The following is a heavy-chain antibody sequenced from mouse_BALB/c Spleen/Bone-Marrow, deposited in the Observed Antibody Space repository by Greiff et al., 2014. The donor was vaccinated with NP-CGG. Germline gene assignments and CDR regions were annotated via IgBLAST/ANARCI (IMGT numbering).Heavy chain of an antibody. CDR1: GFNIKDTY. D-gene: IGHD2-4*01. J-gene: IGHJ3*01. V-gene: IGHV14-3*02. CDR3: ARDDSWGFAY. CDR2: IDPANGNT. Sequence: VQLKESGAELVKPGASVKLSCTASGFNIKDTYMHWVKQRPEQGLEWIGRIDPANGNTKYDPKFQGKATITADTSSNTAYLQLSSLTSGDTAVYYCARDDSWGFAYWGQGTLVTVSA.